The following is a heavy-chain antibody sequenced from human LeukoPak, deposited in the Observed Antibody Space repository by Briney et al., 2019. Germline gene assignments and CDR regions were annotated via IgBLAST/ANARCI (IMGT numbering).Heavy chain of an antibody. CDR1: GFTFSSYT. D-gene: IGHD2-8*02. V-gene: IGHV3-21*01. Sequence: GGSLRLSCPASGFTFSSYTMNWVRQAPGKGLEWVSSISSSSHIYYADSVKGRFTISRDNAKSSLYLQMNSLRAEDTAVYYCARVVPGTGFFYWGQGTLVTVSS. J-gene: IGHJ4*02. CDR3: ARVVPGTGFFY. CDR2: ISSSSHI.